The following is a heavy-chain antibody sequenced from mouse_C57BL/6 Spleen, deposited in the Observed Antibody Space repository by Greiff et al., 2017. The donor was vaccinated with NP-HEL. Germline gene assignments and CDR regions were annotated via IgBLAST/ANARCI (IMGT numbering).Heavy chain of an antibody. CDR1: GYTFTGYW. J-gene: IGHJ2*01. CDR3: ARGGTVVATGHFDY. CDR2: ILPGSGST. V-gene: IGHV1-9*01. D-gene: IGHD1-1*01. Sequence: VQLQQSGAELMKPGASVKLSCKATGYTFTGYWIEWVKQRPGHGLEWIGEILPGSGSTNYNEKFKGKAAFTADTSSNTAYMQLGSLTTEDSAIYYCARGGTVVATGHFDYWGQGTTLTVSS.